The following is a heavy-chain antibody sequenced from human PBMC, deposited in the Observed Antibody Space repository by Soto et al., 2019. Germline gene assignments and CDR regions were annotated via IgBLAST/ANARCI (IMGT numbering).Heavy chain of an antibody. CDR2: IIPIFGTA. CDR3: AGSGDIVVVPAASQYYYGMDV. CDR1: GGTFSSYA. V-gene: IGHV1-69*13. J-gene: IGHJ6*02. Sequence: ASVKVSCKASGGTFSSYAISWVRQAPGQGLEWMGGIIPIFGTANYAQKFQGRVTITADESTSTAYMELSSLRSEDTAVYYCAGSGDIVVVPAASQYYYGMDVWGQGTTVTVSS. D-gene: IGHD2-2*01.